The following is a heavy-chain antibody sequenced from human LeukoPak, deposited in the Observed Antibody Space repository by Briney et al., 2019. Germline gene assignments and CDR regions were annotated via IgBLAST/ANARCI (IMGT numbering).Heavy chain of an antibody. CDR2: ISSSGSTI. Sequence: GGSLRLSCAASGFTFSSYEMNWVRQALGKGLEWVSYISSSGSTIYYADSVKGRFTISRDNAKNSLYLQMNSLRAEDTAVYYCARGRRKSYYFDYWGQGTLVTVSS. D-gene: IGHD1-26*01. V-gene: IGHV3-48*03. CDR1: GFTFSSYE. J-gene: IGHJ4*02. CDR3: ARGRRKSYYFDY.